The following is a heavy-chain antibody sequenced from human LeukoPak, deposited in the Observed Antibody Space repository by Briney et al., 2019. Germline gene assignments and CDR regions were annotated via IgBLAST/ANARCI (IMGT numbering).Heavy chain of an antibody. Sequence: GGSLRLSCAASGFTFSSYEMHWVRQAPGKGLEWVSYISSSGGTIYYADSVKGRFTISRDNAKSSLYLQMNGLRAEDTAVYYCARDSRQQLFDYWGQGTLVTVSS. CDR3: ARDSRQQLFDY. J-gene: IGHJ4*02. D-gene: IGHD4-11*01. V-gene: IGHV3-48*03. CDR2: ISSSGGTI. CDR1: GFTFSSYE.